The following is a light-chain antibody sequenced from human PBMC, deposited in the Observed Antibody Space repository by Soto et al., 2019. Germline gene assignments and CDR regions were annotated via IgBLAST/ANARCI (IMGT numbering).Light chain of an antibody. CDR2: DAS. Sequence: EIVLTQSPATLSLSPGERATLSCRASQSVSSYLAWYQQKPGQAPRLLIYDASNRATGIPARFSGSGSGTDFTLTISSLEPGDFAVYYCQQRSNWSFGQGTRLEIK. CDR1: QSVSSY. J-gene: IGKJ5*01. CDR3: QQRSNWS. V-gene: IGKV3-11*01.